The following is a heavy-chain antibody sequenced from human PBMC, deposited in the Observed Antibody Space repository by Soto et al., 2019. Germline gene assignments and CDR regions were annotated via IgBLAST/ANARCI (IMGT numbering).Heavy chain of an antibody. CDR1: GFTFSNAW. J-gene: IGHJ6*02. CDR3: TTDRLRFLDWDLDYYYGMDV. D-gene: IGHD3-3*01. V-gene: IGHV3-15*07. Sequence: GGSLRLSCAASGFTFSNAWMNWVRQAPGKGLEWVGRIKSKTDGGTTDYAAPVKGRFTISRDDSKNTLYLQMNSLKTEDTAVYSCTTDRLRFLDWDLDYYYGMDVWGQGTTVTVSS. CDR2: IKSKTDGGTT.